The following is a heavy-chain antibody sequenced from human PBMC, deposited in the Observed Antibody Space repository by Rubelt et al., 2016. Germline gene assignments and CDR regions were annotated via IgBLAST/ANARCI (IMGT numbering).Heavy chain of an antibody. V-gene: IGHV3-11*05. CDR2: ISSSSSYT. CDR1: GFTFSDYY. Sequence: VQLVESGGGLVQPGRSLRLSCAATGFTFSDYYMSWIRQAPGKGLEWVSYISSSSSYTNYADSVKGRFTISRDNAKNSLYLQMNSLRAEDTAVYYCARAQRRTWGMDVWGQGTTVTVSS. J-gene: IGHJ6*02. CDR3: ARAQRRTWGMDV. D-gene: IGHD6-25*01.